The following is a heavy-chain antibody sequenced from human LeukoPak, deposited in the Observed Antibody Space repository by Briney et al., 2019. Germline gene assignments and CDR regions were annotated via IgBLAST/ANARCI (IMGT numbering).Heavy chain of an antibody. CDR2: IWSDGSKM. CDR1: GFPFTHYG. CDR3: ARDLSLGSMDV. Sequence: GGSLRLSCAASGFPFTHYGFHWVRQAPGKGLKWVTVIWSDGSKMYYADSVKGRFTISRDNSKNTVFLQMNSLRAEDTAIYYCARDLSLGSMDVCGQGTTVTVS. J-gene: IGHJ6*02. V-gene: IGHV3-33*01.